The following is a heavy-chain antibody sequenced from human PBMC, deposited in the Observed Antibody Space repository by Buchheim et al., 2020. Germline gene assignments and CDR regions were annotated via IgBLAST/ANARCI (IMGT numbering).Heavy chain of an antibody. CDR2: IWYDGSNK. V-gene: IGHV3-33*01. CDR1: GFTFSSYG. Sequence: QVQLVESGGGVVQPGRSLRLSCAASGFTFSSYGMHWVRQAPGKGLEWVAVIWYDGSNKYYADSVKGRFTISRDNSKNTLYLQMNSLRAEDTAVYYCARGPITFGGVIVGPDYYGMDVWGQGTT. J-gene: IGHJ6*02. D-gene: IGHD3-16*02. CDR3: ARGPITFGGVIVGPDYYGMDV.